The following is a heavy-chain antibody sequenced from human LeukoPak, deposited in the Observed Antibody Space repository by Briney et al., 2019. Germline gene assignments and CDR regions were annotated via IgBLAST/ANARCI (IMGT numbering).Heavy chain of an antibody. CDR3: ARPIAAAGEFDY. D-gene: IGHD6-13*01. Sequence: GGSLRLSCAASGFTFSSYSMNWVRQAPGKGLEWVSSISSSSSYIYYADSVKGRFTISRDNAKNSLYLQMNSLRAEDTAVYYCARPIAAAGEFDYWGQGTLVTVSS. J-gene: IGHJ4*02. CDR2: ISSSSSYI. CDR1: GFTFSSYS. V-gene: IGHV3-21*04.